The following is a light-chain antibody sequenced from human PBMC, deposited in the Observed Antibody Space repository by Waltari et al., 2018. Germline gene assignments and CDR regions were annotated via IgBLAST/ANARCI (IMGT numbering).Light chain of an antibody. CDR2: MGS. V-gene: IGKV2-28*01. CDR3: MQTLQVPWM. CDR1: QSLLHSNGYND. Sequence: DIVMTQSPLSLPVTPGEPASISCRSSQSLLHSNGYNDLNWYLQKPGQSPQLLIYMGSNRASRVPDRFSGSGSGTDFTLKISYVEAEDVGIYYCMQTLQVPWMFGQGTRVEIK. J-gene: IGKJ1*01.